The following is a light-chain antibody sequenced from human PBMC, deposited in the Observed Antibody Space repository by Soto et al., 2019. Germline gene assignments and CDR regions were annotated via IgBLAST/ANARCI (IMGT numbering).Light chain of an antibody. CDR1: QSVSSSY. J-gene: IGKJ2*01. CDR3: QQRGNLPYT. CDR2: DAS. V-gene: IGKV3D-20*01. Sequence: EIVLTQSPATLSLSPGERATLSCGASQSVSSSYLAWYQQKPGLAPRLLIYDASSRATGIPDRLSGSGSGTDFTLTISRLEPEDFAVYYCQQRGNLPYTFGQGTQLEIK.